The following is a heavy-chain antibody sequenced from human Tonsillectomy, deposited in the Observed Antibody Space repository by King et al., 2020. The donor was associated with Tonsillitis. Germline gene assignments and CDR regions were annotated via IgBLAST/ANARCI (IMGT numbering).Heavy chain of an antibody. J-gene: IGHJ6*03. CDR3: ARGLLEYYDILTGYYMDV. D-gene: IGHD3-9*01. CDR2: SNPNSGGT. V-gene: IGHV1-2*02. CDR1: GYSFTGYY. Sequence: VQLVQSGAEVKKPGASVKVSCKASGYSFTGYYMHWVRQAPGQGLEWMGWSNPNSGGTNFPQKFQGRVTMTRDTSISTAYMELSRLRSDDTAVYYCARGLLEYYDILTGYYMDVWGQGTTVTVSS.